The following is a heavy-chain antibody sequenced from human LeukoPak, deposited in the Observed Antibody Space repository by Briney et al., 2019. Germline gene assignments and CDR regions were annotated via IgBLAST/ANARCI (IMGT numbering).Heavy chain of an antibody. CDR3: ARDSLAYFDC. J-gene: IGHJ4*02. CDR2: ISSSGSTM. D-gene: IGHD3-3*02. Sequence: GGSLRLSCAASGFTFNNFEMNWVRQAPGKGLEWISYISSSGSTMYYADSVKGRFTISREDAKNSPSLQMNNLRAEDTAVYYCARDSLAYFDCWGQGTLVTVYS. V-gene: IGHV3-48*03. CDR1: GFTFNNFE.